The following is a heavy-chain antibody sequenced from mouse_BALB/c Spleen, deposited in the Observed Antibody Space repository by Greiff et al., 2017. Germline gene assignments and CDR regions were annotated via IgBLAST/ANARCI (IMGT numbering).Heavy chain of an antibody. V-gene: IGHV3-2*02. Sequence: EVQLQQSGPGLVKPSQSLSLTCTVTGYSITSDYAWNWIRQFPGNKLEWMGYISYSGSTSYNPSLKSRISITRDTSKNQFFLQLNSVTTEDTATYYCARFTMITTYAMDYWGQGTSVTVSS. J-gene: IGHJ4*01. CDR2: ISYSGST. D-gene: IGHD2-4*01. CDR3: ARFTMITTYAMDY. CDR1: GYSITSDYA.